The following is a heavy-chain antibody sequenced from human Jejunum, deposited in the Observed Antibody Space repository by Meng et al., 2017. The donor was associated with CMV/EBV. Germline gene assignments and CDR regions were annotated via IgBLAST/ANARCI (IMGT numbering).Heavy chain of an antibody. CDR1: GFSFSSYH. V-gene: IGHV3-11*01. D-gene: IGHD5-18*01. CDR2: ISSSGSTI. J-gene: IGHJ4*02. CDR3: ARVTELWLHYFDY. Sequence: SGFSFSSYHMSWVRQAPGKGLEWVSYISSSGSTIYYADSVKGRFTISRDNAKNSLYLQMNSLRAENTAVYYCARVTELWLHYFDYWGQGTLVTVSS.